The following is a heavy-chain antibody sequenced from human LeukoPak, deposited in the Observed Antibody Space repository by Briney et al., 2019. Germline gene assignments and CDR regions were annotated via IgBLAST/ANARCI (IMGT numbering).Heavy chain of an antibody. CDR3: ARDLCSFSNCPNIWIDR. D-gene: IGHD1-1*01. J-gene: IGHJ5*02. CDR1: GDSVSNNSAA. V-gene: IGHV6-1*01. CDR2: TYYRSKWYN. Sequence: SQTLSLTCALSGDSVSNNSAAWNWIRQSPSRGLEWLGRTYYRSKWYNEYAISVRSRITINPDTSKNQFSLQLNSVTPEDTAVYYCARDLCSFSNCPNIWIDRWGQGTLVTVSS.